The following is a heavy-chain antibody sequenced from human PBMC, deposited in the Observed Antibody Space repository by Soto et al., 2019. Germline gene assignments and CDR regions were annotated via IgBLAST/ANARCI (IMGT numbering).Heavy chain of an antibody. J-gene: IGHJ4*02. CDR2: ISGGTNST. Sequence: EVRLLESGGGLVQPGGSLRLSCAASGFTFSNYAMSWVRQAPGKGLEWVSSISGGTNSTYYADSVKGRFAISRDNSKNTLFLQMTGLSAEDTSVYYCAKDWKYFGDYRPPFDYWGAGTLVTVSS. CDR3: AKDWKYFGDYRPPFDY. D-gene: IGHD4-17*01. V-gene: IGHV3-23*01. CDR1: GFTFSNYA.